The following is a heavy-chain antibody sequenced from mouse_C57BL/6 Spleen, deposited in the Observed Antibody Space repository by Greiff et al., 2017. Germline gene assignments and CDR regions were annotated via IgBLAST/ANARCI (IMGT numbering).Heavy chain of an antibody. J-gene: IGHJ4*01. D-gene: IGHD2-3*01. V-gene: IGHV1-26*01. Sequence: VQLQQSGPELVKPGASVKISCKASGYTFTDYYMNWVKQSHGKSLEWIGDINPNNGGTSYNQKFKGKATLTADKSSSTAYMELRSLTSEDSAVYYCARDGYYPYYAMDYWGQGTSVTVSS. CDR3: ARDGYYPYYAMDY. CDR1: GYTFTDYY. CDR2: INPNNGGT.